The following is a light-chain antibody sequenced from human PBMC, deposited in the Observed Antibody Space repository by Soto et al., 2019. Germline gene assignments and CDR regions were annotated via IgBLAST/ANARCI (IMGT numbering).Light chain of an antibody. CDR1: SSDVGGYDF. J-gene: IGLJ1*01. Sequence: QSVLTQPASVSGSPGQSITISCTGTSSDVGGYDFVSWYQQHSGKAPKLMIYEVSYRPSGVSNRFSGSKSGNTASLTISGRQAEDEADYYCSSYTSGSTICVFGTGTKVTVL. CDR2: EVS. V-gene: IGLV2-14*01. CDR3: SSYTSGSTICV.